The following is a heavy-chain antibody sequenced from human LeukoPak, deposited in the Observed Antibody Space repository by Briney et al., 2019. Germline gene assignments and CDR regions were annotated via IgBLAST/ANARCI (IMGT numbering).Heavy chain of an antibody. Sequence: ASVKVSCKASGYTFINYGINWVRQAPGQGLEWMGGISAYNGNTNYAQRLQGRVTVTTDTSTSTVYMEMRSLTSDDTAVYYCARDLDQYNGRFGGFGHDFWGQGTLVTVSS. CDR1: GYTFINYG. CDR3: ARDLDQYNGRFGGFGHDF. J-gene: IGHJ4*02. D-gene: IGHD3-10*01. V-gene: IGHV1-18*01. CDR2: ISAYNGNT.